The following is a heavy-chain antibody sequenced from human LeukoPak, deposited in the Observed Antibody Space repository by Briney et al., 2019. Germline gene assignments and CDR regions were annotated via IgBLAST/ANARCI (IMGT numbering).Heavy chain of an antibody. CDR3: ARDDSDYGDYERFDY. J-gene: IGHJ4*02. Sequence: GGSLRLSCAASGFTPSSYWMSWVRQAPGKGLEWVANIKQEGSEKYYVDSVKGRFTISRDNAKNSLYLQMNSLRAEDTAVYYCARDDSDYGDYERFDYWGQGTLVTVSS. D-gene: IGHD4-17*01. V-gene: IGHV3-7*01. CDR2: IKQEGSEK. CDR1: GFTPSSYW.